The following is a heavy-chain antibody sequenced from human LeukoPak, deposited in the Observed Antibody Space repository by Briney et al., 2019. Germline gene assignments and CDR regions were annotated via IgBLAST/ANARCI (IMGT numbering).Heavy chain of an antibody. CDR3: ARDGRVVPAAIPDI. V-gene: IGHV1-18*01. D-gene: IGHD2-2*01. Sequence: GASVKVSCKASAYTFTSYGISWVRQAPGQGLEWMGWISAYNGNTNYAQKLQGRVTMTTDTSTSTAYMELRSLRSDDTAVYYCARDGRVVPAAIPDIWGQGTMVTVSS. CDR1: AYTFTSYG. CDR2: ISAYNGNT. J-gene: IGHJ3*02.